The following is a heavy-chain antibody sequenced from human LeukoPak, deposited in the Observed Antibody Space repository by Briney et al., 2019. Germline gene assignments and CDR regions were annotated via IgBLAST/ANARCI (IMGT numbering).Heavy chain of an antibody. CDR1: GGSIISSSYY. Sequence: SETLSLTCTVSGGSIISSSYYWGWIRQPPGKGLEWIGSIYYSGSTYYNPSLKSRVTISVDTSKNQFSLKLSSVTAADTAVYYCARQILTGIDYRGQGTLVTVSS. V-gene: IGHV4-39*01. J-gene: IGHJ4*02. CDR2: IYYSGST. D-gene: IGHD7-27*01. CDR3: ARQILTGIDY.